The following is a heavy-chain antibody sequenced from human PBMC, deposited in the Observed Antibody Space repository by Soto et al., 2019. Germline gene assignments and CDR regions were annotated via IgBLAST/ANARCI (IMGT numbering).Heavy chain of an antibody. J-gene: IGHJ4*02. CDR2: IPYDGSNK. CDR3: ATARRNNYDSSGLDY. Sequence: GGSLRLSCAASGFTFSSYGMHWVRQAPGKGLEWVAVIPYDGSNKYYADSVKGRFTISRDNSKNTLYLQMNSLRAEDPVVYYCATARRNNYDSSGLDYWDQGTLVTVSS. CDR1: GFTFSSYG. V-gene: IGHV3-30*03. D-gene: IGHD3-22*01.